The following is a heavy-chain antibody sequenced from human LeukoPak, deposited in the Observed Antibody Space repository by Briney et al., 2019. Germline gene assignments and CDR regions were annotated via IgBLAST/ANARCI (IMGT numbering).Heavy chain of an antibody. D-gene: IGHD2/OR15-2a*01. J-gene: IGHJ4*02. CDR1: GVSIRSYY. Sequence: SETLSLTCTFSGVSIRSYYWCSTRQPPGKGLEWLGYIYYSGTTNYNPSLKSRLTMSLDTSKKHLSLRLTSVSAADTAVYYCARHLRSFPDYWGQGTLVTVSS. CDR2: IYYSGTT. V-gene: IGHV4-59*08. CDR3: ARHLRSFPDY.